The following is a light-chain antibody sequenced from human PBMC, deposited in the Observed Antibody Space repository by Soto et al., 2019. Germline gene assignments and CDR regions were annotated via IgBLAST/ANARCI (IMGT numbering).Light chain of an antibody. CDR1: QSIDNR. V-gene: IGKV3-15*01. CDR3: QQYKNWRT. Sequence: IVMTQSPATLSVSPGERATLSCRASQSIDNRLAWYQQRPGQAPRLLIYGASTRPTGIPARFSGSGSGTEFTLTISGLQSEDFGVYYCQQYKNWRTFGQGTNVETK. J-gene: IGKJ1*01. CDR2: GAS.